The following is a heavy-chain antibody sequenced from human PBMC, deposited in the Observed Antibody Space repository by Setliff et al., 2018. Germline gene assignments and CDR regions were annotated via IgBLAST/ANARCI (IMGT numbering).Heavy chain of an antibody. CDR1: GYPFTNYG. J-gene: IGHJ4*02. CDR2: ISGHNGDT. CDR3: ARADYSSGWSWEYYFDY. V-gene: IGHV1-18*01. Sequence: GASVKVSCKTSGYPFTNYGLSWVRQAPGQGLEWMGWISGHNGDTKLAQNFQGRVTVTTDTFTNTGYMELRRLRSDDTAFYYCARADYSSGWSWEYYFDYWGQGTLVTVSS. D-gene: IGHD6-19*01.